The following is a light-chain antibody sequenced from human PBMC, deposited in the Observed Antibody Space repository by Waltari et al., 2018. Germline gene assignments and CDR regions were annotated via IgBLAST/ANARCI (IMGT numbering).Light chain of an antibody. J-gene: IGLJ2*01. Sequence: SALTQPASVSGSLGQSITFSCTGTSSDVGGYKHVPGYQQHPGKAPKLMIHDVSNRPSGVSIRFSGSKSGNTASLTISGLQADDEADYYCISYSSATPGNVVIGGGTKLTVL. CDR3: ISYSSATPGNVV. V-gene: IGLV2-14*01. CDR2: DVS. CDR1: SSDVGGYKH.